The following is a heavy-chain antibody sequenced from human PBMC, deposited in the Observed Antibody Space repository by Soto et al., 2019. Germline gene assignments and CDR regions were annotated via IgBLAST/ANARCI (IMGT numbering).Heavy chain of an antibody. D-gene: IGHD2-2*01. CDR2: ISGSGGST. Sequence: PGGSLRLSCAASGFTFSSYAMSWVRQAPGKGLEWVSAISGSGGSTYYADSVKGRFTISRDNSKNTLYLQMNSLRAEDTAVYYCAKAEDIVVVPAASFDYRGQGTLVTVSS. CDR3: AKAEDIVVVPAASFDY. CDR1: GFTFSSYA. J-gene: IGHJ4*02. V-gene: IGHV3-23*01.